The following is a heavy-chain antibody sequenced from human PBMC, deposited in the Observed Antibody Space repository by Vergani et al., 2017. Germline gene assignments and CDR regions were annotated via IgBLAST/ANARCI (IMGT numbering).Heavy chain of an antibody. CDR2: ISAYNGNT. V-gene: IGHV1-18*01. CDR3: ARGLLGYYDFWSGYARRGDYYYYMDV. CDR1: GYTFTSYG. Sequence: QVQLVQSGAEVKKPGASVKVSCKASGYTFTSYGISWVRQAPGQGLEWMGWISAYNGNTNYAQKFQGRVTMTRDTSISTAYMELSRLRSDDTAVYYCARGLLGYYDFWSGYARRGDYYYYMDVWGKGTTVTVSS. J-gene: IGHJ6*03. D-gene: IGHD3-3*01.